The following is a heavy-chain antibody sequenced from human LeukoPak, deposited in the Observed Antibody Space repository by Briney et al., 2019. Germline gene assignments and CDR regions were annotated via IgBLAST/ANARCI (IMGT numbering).Heavy chain of an antibody. CDR2: ISAYNGNT. CDR3: AKGGRQYSSGSPGGY. V-gene: IGHV1-18*01. J-gene: IGHJ4*02. CDR1: GYTFTSYG. D-gene: IGHD6-19*01. Sequence: GASVKVSCKASGYTFTSYGISWVRQAPGQGLEWMGWISAYNGNTNYAQKLQGRVTMTTDTSTSTAYMELRSLRSDDTAVYYCAKGGRQYSSGSPGGYWGQGTLVTVSS.